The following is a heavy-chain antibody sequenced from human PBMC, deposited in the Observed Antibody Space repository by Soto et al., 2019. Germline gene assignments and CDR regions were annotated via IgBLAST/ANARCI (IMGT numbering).Heavy chain of an antibody. CDR3: ARVLLHSLGYSSTLGDAFHI. J-gene: IGHJ3*02. CDR1: GFTFSSYA. Sequence: QVQLVESGGGVVQPGRSLRLSCAASGFTFSSYAMHWVRQAPGKGLEWVAVISYDGSNKYYADSVKGRFTISRDNSKNTLYLQMNSLRAEDTAVSYCARVLLHSLGYSSTLGDAFHIWGQGTMVTVSS. D-gene: IGHD6-13*01. V-gene: IGHV3-30-3*01. CDR2: ISYDGSNK.